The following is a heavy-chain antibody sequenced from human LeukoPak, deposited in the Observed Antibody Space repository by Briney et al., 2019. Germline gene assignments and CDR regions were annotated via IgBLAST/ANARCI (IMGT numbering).Heavy chain of an antibody. Sequence: GGSLRLSYAASGFTFSSYAMSRVLQAPGKGLEWVSAISGSGGSTYYADSVKGRFTISRDNSKNTLYLQMNSLRAEDTAVYYCAKDRDSGWYYYYGMDVWGQGTTVTVSS. CDR3: AKDRDSGWYYYYGMDV. CDR2: ISGSGGST. J-gene: IGHJ6*02. CDR1: GFTFSSYA. V-gene: IGHV3-23*01. D-gene: IGHD2-15*01.